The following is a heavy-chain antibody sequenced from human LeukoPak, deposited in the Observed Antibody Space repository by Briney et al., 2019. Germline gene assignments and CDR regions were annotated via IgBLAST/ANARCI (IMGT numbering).Heavy chain of an antibody. V-gene: IGHV3-74*01. J-gene: IGHJ4*02. CDR1: GFTFSTYW. CDR2: VNNDGSST. Sequence: GGSLRLSCAASGFTFSTYWMNWVRHAPGKGLVWVSRVNNDGSSTSYADSVEGRFTISRDNTKNTLYLQMDSLRAEDTAVYYCARDLNDLLQNYRSTWYPADYWGQGTLVTVSS. D-gene: IGHD6-13*01. CDR3: ARDLNDLLQNYRSTWYPADY.